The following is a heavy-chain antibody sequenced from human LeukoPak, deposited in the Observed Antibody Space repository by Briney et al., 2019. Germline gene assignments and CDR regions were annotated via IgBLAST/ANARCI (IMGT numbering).Heavy chain of an antibody. CDR1: GGSFSGYY. V-gene: IGHV4-34*01. J-gene: IGHJ3*02. Sequence: SETLSLTCAVYGGSFSGYYWSWIRQPPGKGLEWIGEINHSGSTNYNPSLKSRVTISVDTSKNQFSLKLSSVTAADTAVYYCARSKWGAFDIRGQGTMVTVSS. CDR3: ARSKWGAFDI. D-gene: IGHD1-26*01. CDR2: INHSGST.